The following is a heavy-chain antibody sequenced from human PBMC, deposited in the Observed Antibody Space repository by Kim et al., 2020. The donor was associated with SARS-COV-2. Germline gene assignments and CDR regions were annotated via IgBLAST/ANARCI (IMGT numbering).Heavy chain of an antibody. CDR1: GDSVSSKSVA. J-gene: IGHJ3*02. V-gene: IGHV6-1*01. D-gene: IGHD5-18*01. Sequence: SQTLSLTCAISGDSVSSKSVAWNWVRQSPSRGLEWLGRTYYRSKWYNDYAVSVKGRISIHPDTSHNQFSLQLNSVTPEDTAVYYCARGINSAFDIWGQGTVVIVSS. CDR3: ARGINSAFDI. CDR2: TYYRSKWYN.